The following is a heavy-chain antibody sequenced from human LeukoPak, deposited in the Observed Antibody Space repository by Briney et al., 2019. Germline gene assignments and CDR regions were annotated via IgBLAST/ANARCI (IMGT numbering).Heavy chain of an antibody. D-gene: IGHD3-16*01. CDR1: GFTFSRYG. CDR2: IKQDRSEK. CDR3: AREGGYY. J-gene: IGHJ4*02. V-gene: IGHV3-7*01. Sequence: PGGSLRLSGAASGFTFSRYGMTWVRQAPGKGLEWVANIKQDRSEKYYVDSVKGRFTISRDNAKNSLYLQMNSLRAEDTAVYYCAREGGYYWGQGTLVTVSS.